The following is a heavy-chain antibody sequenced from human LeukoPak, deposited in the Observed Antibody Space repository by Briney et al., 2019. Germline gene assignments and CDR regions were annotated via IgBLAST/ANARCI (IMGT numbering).Heavy chain of an antibody. CDR3: ARHYYGSGSYSPMDV. D-gene: IGHD3-10*01. CDR2: IYPGDSDT. CDR1: GYSFTSYW. Sequence: GESLKISCKGSGYSFTSYWIGWVRQMPGKGLEWMGIIYPGDSDTRYSPSFQGQVTISADKSIRTAYMQWSSLKASDTAMYYCARHYYGSGSYSPMDVWGQGTTVTVSS. J-gene: IGHJ6*02. V-gene: IGHV5-51*01.